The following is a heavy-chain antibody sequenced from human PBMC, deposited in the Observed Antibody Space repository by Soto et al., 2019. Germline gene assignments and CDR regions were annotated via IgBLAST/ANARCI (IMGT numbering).Heavy chain of an antibody. D-gene: IGHD3-10*01. Sequence: EVQLADSGGGLVQPGGSLRLSCAGSGFTFSSHWMSWVRQPPGKGLEWVARIKEDGSESYYVDSVKGRFTISRDNAKNSLYLQTTNLRVEDTALYYCVRYYQNYGGQGTLVTVSS. CDR1: GFTFSSHW. CDR2: IKEDGSES. CDR3: VRYYQNY. V-gene: IGHV3-7*01. J-gene: IGHJ4*02.